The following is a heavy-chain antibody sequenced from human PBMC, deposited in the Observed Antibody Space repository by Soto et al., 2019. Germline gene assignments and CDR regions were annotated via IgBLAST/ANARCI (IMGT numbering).Heavy chain of an antibody. J-gene: IGHJ4*02. V-gene: IGHV3-30*18. CDR2: ISYDGKVA. CDR1: GFTFSSYG. CDR3: AKEGPSTNGYFDY. D-gene: IGHD2-15*01. Sequence: QVQLVESGGGVVQPGRSLRLSCAASGFTFSSYGMHWVRQAPGKGLEWVTVISYDGKVAYYADSVKGRFTISRDNSRNKLYLQMNSLRTEETAMYYCAKEGPSTNGYFDYWGQGTRVTVSS.